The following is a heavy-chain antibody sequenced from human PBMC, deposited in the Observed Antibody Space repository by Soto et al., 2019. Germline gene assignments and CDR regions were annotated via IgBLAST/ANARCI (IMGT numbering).Heavy chain of an antibody. CDR3: AHGWYYYDSSGYRFIFDY. J-gene: IGHJ4*02. CDR1: GGTFSSYA. CDR2: IIPIFGTA. V-gene: IGHV1-69*05. D-gene: IGHD3-22*01. Sequence: SVKVSCKASGGTFSSYAISWVRQAPGQGLEWMGGIIPIFGTANYSPSLKSRLTITKDTSKNQVVLTMTNMDPVDTATYYCAHGWYYYDSSGYRFIFDYWGQGTLVTVSS.